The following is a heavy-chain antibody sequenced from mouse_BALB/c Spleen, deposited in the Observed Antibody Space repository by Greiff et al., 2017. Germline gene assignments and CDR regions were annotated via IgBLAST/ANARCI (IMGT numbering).Heavy chain of an antibody. V-gene: IGHV1S56*01. J-gene: IGHJ4*01. D-gene: IGHD2-14*01. CDR2: IYPGDGST. Sequence: VQLQQSGPELVKPGASVKMSCKASGYTFTSYYIHWVKQRPGQGLEWIGWIYPGDGSTKYNEKFKGKTTLTADKSSSTAYMLLSSLTSEDSAIYFWARRGVRGAMDYWGQGTSVTVSS. CDR1: GYTFTSYY. CDR3: ARRGVRGAMDY.